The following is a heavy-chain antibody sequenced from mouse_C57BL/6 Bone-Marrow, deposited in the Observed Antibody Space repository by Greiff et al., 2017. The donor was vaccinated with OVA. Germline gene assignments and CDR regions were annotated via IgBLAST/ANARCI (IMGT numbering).Heavy chain of an antibody. CDR3: ASNSSGYGAY. Sequence: QVQLQQSGAELVRPGSSVKLSCKASGYTFTSYWMDWVKQRPGQGLEWIGNIYPSDSETYYNQKFKDKATLTVDKSSSTAYMQLMSLTSEDSAVYYCASNSSGYGAYWGQGTLVTVSA. CDR1: GYTFTSYW. V-gene: IGHV1-61*01. D-gene: IGHD3-2*02. CDR2: IYPSDSET. J-gene: IGHJ3*01.